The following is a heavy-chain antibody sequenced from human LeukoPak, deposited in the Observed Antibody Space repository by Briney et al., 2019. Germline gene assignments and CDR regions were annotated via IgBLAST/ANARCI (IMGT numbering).Heavy chain of an antibody. J-gene: IGHJ4*02. D-gene: IGHD2-15*01. CDR2: MNPNSGNT. Sequence: ASVKVSCKASGYTFTSYDINWVRKATGQGLEWMGWMNPNSGNTGYAQKSQGRVTMTRNTSISTAYMELSSLRSEDTAVYYCARYCSGGSCLDYWGQGTLVTVSS. CDR1: GYTFTSYD. CDR3: ARYCSGGSCLDY. V-gene: IGHV1-8*01.